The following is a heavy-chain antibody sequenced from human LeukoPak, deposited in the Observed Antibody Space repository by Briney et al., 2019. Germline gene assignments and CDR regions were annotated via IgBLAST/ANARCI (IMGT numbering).Heavy chain of an antibody. V-gene: IGHV1-46*01. J-gene: IGHJ4*02. D-gene: IGHD3-22*01. CDR3: ARAYYDSSGYFAYFDY. Sequence: ASVKVSCKASGYTFTSYYMHWVRQAPGQGLEWMGIINPSGGSTSYAQKFQGRVTMTRDTSTSTVYMELSSLRSEDTAVYYCARAYYDSSGYFAYFDYWGQGTLVTVSS. CDR2: INPSGGST. CDR1: GYTFTSYY.